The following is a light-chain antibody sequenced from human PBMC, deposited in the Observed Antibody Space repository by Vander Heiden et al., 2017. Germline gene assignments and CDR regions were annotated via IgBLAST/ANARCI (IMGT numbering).Light chain of an antibody. CDR1: QSLLHSNGYNY. CDR3: MQALQTPPWT. J-gene: IGKJ1*01. V-gene: IGKV2-28*01. Sequence: DIVMTQSPLSLPVTPGEPASISCRSSQSLLHSNGYNYLDWYLQKPGQAPPLLIYLGSNRASGVPDRFSGSGSGTDFTLKISRVEAEDVGVYYCMQALQTPPWTFGQGTKVEIK. CDR2: LGS.